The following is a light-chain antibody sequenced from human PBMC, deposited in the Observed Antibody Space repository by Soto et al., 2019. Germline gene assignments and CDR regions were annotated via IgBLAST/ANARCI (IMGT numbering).Light chain of an antibody. V-gene: IGKV3-15*01. CDR1: QSAGKN. J-gene: IGKJ1*01. CDR2: GVS. CDR3: HQYNYWPRS. Sequence: EIVLTQSPATLSVSEGDSVIHSCRASQSAGKNLAWYHQKPGQAPRLLIYGVSTRATGVPDRFSGSGSGTDFTLTISSLHSEDSALYYCHQYNYWPRSFGQGTKVDIK.